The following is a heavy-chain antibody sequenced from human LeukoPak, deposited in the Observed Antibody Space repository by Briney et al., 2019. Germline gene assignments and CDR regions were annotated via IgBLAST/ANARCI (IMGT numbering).Heavy chain of an antibody. CDR3: ARDDCSGTSCTFDY. CDR1: GGSISSYY. Sequence: KPSETLSLTCTVSGGSISSYYWSWIRQPAGKGLEWIGRIYTSGSTNYNPSLKSRVTMSVDTSKNQFSLKLSSVTAADTAVYYCARDDCSGTSCTFDYWGQGTLVTVSS. D-gene: IGHD2-2*01. V-gene: IGHV4-4*07. CDR2: IYTSGST. J-gene: IGHJ4*02.